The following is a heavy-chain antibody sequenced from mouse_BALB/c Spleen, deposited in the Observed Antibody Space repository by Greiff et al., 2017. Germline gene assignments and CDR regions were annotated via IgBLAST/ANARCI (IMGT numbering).Heavy chain of an antibody. J-gene: IGHJ3*01. V-gene: IGHV5-12-1*01. CDR3: ARPSYGYDAGFAY. CDR1: GFAFSSYD. Sequence: EVQRVESGGGLVKPGGSLKLSCAASGFAFSSYDMSWVRQTPEKRLEWVAYISSGGGSTYYPDTVKGRFTISRDNAKNTLYLQMSSLKSEDTAMYYCARPSYGYDAGFAYWGQGTLVTVSA. D-gene: IGHD2-2*01. CDR2: ISSGGGST.